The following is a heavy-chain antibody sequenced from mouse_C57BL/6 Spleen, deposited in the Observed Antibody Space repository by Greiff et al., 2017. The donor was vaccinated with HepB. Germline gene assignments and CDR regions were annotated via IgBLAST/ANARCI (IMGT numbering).Heavy chain of an antibody. CDR1: GYTFTDYY. CDR3: ATYYSNYVFAY. V-gene: IGHV1-26*01. CDR2: INPNNGGT. J-gene: IGHJ3*01. Sequence: SLPYLFNPFSSFNISCKASGYTFTDYYMNWVKQSHGKSLEWIGDINPNNGGTSYNQKFKGKATLTVDKSSSTAYMELRSLTSEDSAVYYCATYYSNYVFAYWGQGTLVTVSA. D-gene: IGHD2-5*01.